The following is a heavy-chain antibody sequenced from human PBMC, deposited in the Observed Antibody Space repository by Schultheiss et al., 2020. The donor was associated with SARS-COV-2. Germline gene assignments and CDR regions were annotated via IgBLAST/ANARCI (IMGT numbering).Heavy chain of an antibody. CDR1: GFTFSNAW. CDR2: IKSKTDGGTT. D-gene: IGHD3-3*01. CDR3: ARDRITIFGVAIRDSYYYYGMDV. V-gene: IGHV3-15*01. Sequence: GGSLRLSCAASGFTFSNAWMSWVRQAPGKGLEWVGRIKSKTDGGTTDYAAPVKGRFTISRDDSKNTLYLQMNSLRAEDTAVYYCARDRITIFGVAIRDSYYYYGMDVWGQGTTVTVSS. J-gene: IGHJ6*02.